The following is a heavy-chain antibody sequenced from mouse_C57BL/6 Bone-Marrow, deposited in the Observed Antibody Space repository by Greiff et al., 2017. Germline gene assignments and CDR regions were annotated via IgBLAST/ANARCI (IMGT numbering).Heavy chain of an antibody. CDR3: TINWDYLCY. V-gene: IGHV14-4*01. J-gene: IGHJ2*01. Sequence: EVQLQQPGAELVRPGASVKLSCTASGFNIKDDYMHWVKQRPEQGLEWIGWIDPENGDTEYASKFQGKATITADTSSNPAYLQLSSLTSEDTAVYYCTINWDYLCYWGRGTTLPVSS. D-gene: IGHD4-1*02. CDR1: GFNIKDDY. CDR2: IDPENGDT.